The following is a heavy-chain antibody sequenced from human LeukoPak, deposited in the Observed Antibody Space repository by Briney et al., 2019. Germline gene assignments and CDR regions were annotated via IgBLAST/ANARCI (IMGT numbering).Heavy chain of an antibody. Sequence: PGVSLRLSCAASGFTFSSYAMSWVRQAPGKGLEWVSAISGSGGSTYYADSVKGRFTISRDNSKNTLYLQMNSLRAEDTAVYYCAKDHVLLWFGELLPQAHDYWGQGTLVTVSS. V-gene: IGHV3-23*01. J-gene: IGHJ4*02. CDR2: ISGSGGST. D-gene: IGHD3-10*01. CDR1: GFTFSSYA. CDR3: AKDHVLLWFGELLPQAHDY.